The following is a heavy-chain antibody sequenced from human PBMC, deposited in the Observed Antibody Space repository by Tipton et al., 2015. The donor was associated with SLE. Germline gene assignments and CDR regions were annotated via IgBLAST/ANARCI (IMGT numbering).Heavy chain of an antibody. D-gene: IGHD3-16*01. J-gene: IGHJ4*02. CDR3: ARMEGMITYGGIAGL. CDR2: VSSSVNT. V-gene: IGHV4-4*07. Sequence: TLSLTCTVSGDSITNYYYNWIRQPAGRGLEWIGRVSSSVNTKYNPSFNGRVTMSVDASKNQLFLKLNSVTAADTAVYFCARMEGMITYGGIAGLWGQGTVVTVST. CDR1: GDSITNYY.